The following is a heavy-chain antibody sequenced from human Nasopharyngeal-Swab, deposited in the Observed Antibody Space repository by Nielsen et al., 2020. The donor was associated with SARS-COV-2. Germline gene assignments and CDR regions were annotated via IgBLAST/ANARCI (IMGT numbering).Heavy chain of an antibody. D-gene: IGHD3-22*01. J-gene: IGHJ3*02. Sequence: SVKVSCKASGFTFTSSAVQWVRQARGQRLEWIGWIVVGSGNTNYAQKFQERVTITRDMSTSTAYMELSSLRSEDTAVYYCAASPNYYDSSGYPFDIWGQGTMVT. CDR3: AASPNYYDSSGYPFDI. CDR2: IVVGSGNT. CDR1: GFTFTSSA. V-gene: IGHV1-58*01.